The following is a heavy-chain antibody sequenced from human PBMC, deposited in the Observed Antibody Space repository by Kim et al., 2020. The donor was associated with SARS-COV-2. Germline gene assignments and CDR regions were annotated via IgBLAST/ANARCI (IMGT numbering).Heavy chain of an antibody. V-gene: IGHV1-8*01. Sequence: GNTGYEQNFQGRVTMTRNTSSSTVYLELSSVKYDDTAVYFCARALGLRFDPWGQGTLVIVSS. J-gene: IGHJ5*02. CDR3: ARALGLRFDP. D-gene: IGHD2-8*01. CDR2: GNT.